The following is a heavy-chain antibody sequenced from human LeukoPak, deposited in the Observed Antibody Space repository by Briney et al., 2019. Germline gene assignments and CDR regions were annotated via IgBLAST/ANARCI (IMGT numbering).Heavy chain of an antibody. V-gene: IGHV3-7*01. Sequence: GGSLRLSCAASGFTFSSYWMSWVRQAPGKGLEWVANIKQDGSEKYYVDSVKGRFTISRDNAKNSLYLQMNSLRAEDTAVYYCARYGPQNYYGSGSYRYWGQGTLVTVSS. CDR1: GFTFSSYW. D-gene: IGHD3-10*01. CDR2: IKQDGSEK. CDR3: ARYGPQNYYGSGSYRY. J-gene: IGHJ4*02.